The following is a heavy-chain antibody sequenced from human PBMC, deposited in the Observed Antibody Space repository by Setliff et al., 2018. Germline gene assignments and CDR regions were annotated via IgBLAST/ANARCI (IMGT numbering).Heavy chain of an antibody. CDR3: VRDISSASGILDF. CDR1: GFTFDNHA. CDR2: INWSGEII. J-gene: IGHJ4*02. D-gene: IGHD3-3*01. V-gene: IGHV3-9*01. Sequence: PGGSLRLSCAASGFTFDNHAMHWVRQAPGKGLEWVSGINWSGEIIGYADSVKGRFTFSRDNAKNSLFLEMNSLTVDDTALYYCVRDISSASGILDFWGQGTLVTVSS.